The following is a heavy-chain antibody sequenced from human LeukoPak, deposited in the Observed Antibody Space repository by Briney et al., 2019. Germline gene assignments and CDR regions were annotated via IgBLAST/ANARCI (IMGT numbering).Heavy chain of an antibody. CDR2: ISAYNGNT. J-gene: IGHJ3*02. D-gene: IGHD3-10*01. Sequence: ASVKVSCKASGYTFTIYGISWVRQAPGQGVEWMGWISAYNGNTNYAQKLQGRVTITTDTSTSTAYMELRSLRSDDTAVYYCARCSRYYYGSGSYYNSDDAFDIWGQGTMVTVSS. V-gene: IGHV1-18*04. CDR1: GYTFTIYG. CDR3: ARCSRYYYGSGSYYNSDDAFDI.